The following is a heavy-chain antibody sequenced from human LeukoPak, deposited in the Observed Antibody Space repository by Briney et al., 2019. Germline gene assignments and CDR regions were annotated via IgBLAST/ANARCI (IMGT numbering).Heavy chain of an antibody. CDR3: ARQSSSSYYYYMDV. J-gene: IGHJ6*03. Sequence: SPTLSLTCTVSGGSISSGVYYWSWIRQHPGKGLEWIGYIYYSGSTYYNPSLKSRVTISVSTTKNQFSLKLSSVTAADTAVYYCARQSSSSYYYYMDVWGKGTTVTVSS. V-gene: IGHV4-31*03. CDR1: GGSISSGVYY. D-gene: IGHD6-6*01. CDR2: IYYSGST.